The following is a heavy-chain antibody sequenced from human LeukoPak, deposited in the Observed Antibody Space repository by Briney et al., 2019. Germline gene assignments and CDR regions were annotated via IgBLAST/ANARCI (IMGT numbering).Heavy chain of an antibody. V-gene: IGHV3-15*01. J-gene: IGHJ5*02. CDR2: IKNKAEGATT. Sequence: GGSLRLSCAASELTFSNAWMSWVRQAPGKGLEWVGRIKNKAEGATTDYTAPVKGRFTISRDDSKNTLYLQMNSLKASDTAMYYCARRAVYGSGSYNWFDPWGQGTLVTVSS. CDR3: ARRAVYGSGSYNWFDP. D-gene: IGHD3-10*01. CDR1: ELTFSNAW.